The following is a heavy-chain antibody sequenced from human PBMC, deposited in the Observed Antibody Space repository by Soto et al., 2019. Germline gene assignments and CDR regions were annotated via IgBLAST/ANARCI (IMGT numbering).Heavy chain of an antibody. V-gene: IGHV4-4*02. CDR1: GVSLTTNNW. J-gene: IGHJ5*01. CDR3: ARGGYCSGGSCSGWFDS. Sequence: QVQLQESGPGLVKPSETLSLTCAVSGVSLTTNNWWTWVRQAPGKGLEWVGEIYQTGNTNYNPSLNRRVIASLDKSKTQFFLKLTSVTAADTAIYYCARGGYCSGGSCSGWFDSWGQGTLVTVSS. D-gene: IGHD2-15*01. CDR2: IYQTGNT.